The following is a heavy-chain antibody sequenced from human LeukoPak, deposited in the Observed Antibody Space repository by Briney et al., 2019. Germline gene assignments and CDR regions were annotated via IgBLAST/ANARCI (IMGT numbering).Heavy chain of an antibody. V-gene: IGHV1-24*01. CDR2: FDPEDGET. J-gene: IGHJ5*02. CDR1: GYTLTELS. D-gene: IGHD3-10*01. CDR3: ATDKKVRGEGWFDP. Sequence: ASVKVSCKVSGYTLTELSMHWVRQAPGKGLEWMGGFDPEDGETIYAQKFQGRVTMTEDTSTDTAYMELSSLRSEDTAVYYCATDKKVRGEGWFDPWGQGTLVTVSS.